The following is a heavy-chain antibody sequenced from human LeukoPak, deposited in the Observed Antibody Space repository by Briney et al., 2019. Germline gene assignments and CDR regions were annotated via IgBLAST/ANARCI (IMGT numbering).Heavy chain of an antibody. D-gene: IGHD2-21*02. Sequence: PGGSLRLSCAASGFTFSSYGMHWVRQAPGEGLEWVAVIWYDGSNKYYTESVKGRFTISRDNSKTTVYLQMNSLKIEDTAVYYCAKDLLAVTAPKAYFDFWGQGTLVTVSS. V-gene: IGHV3-30*02. CDR2: IWYDGSNK. CDR1: GFTFSSYG. CDR3: AKDLLAVTAPKAYFDF. J-gene: IGHJ4*02.